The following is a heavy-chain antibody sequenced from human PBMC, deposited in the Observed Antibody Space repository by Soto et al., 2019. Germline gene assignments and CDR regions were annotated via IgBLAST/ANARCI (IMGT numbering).Heavy chain of an antibody. V-gene: IGHV3-74*01. J-gene: IGHJ5*02. CDR3: ARDPTVVRSPHDYYGSGSTENWFDP. D-gene: IGHD3-10*01. Sequence: PGGSLRLSCAASGFTFSSYWMHWVRQAPGKGLVWVSRINSDGSSTSYADSVKGRFTISRDNAKNTLYLQMNSLRAEDTAVYYCARDPTVVRSPHDYYGSGSTENWFDPWGQGTLVTVSS. CDR2: INSDGSST. CDR1: GFTFSSYW.